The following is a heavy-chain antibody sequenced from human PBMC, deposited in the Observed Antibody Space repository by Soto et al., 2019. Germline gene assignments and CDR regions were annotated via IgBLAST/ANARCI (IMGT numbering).Heavy chain of an antibody. Sequence: QVQLQESGPGLVKPSQTLSLTCLVSGASVSGDGSYCSWIRQHPGKGLEFIGYIHNSGSTYSNPFLENRVAMSIDTSKNQFSLRLSSVTAADSAVYVCARDLVSEQWFFDNWGQGILVTVSS. D-gene: IGHD6-19*01. V-gene: IGHV4-31*03. J-gene: IGHJ4*02. CDR3: ARDLVSEQWFFDN. CDR2: IHNSGST. CDR1: GASVSGDGSY.